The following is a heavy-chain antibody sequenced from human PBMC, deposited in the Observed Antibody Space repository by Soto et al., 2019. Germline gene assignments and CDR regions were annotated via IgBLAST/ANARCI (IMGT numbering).Heavy chain of an antibody. CDR1: GFTFSNAW. D-gene: IGHD2-2*01. V-gene: IGHV3-15*07. J-gene: IGHJ3*02. Sequence: GGSLRLSCAASGFTFSNAWMNWVRQAPGKGLEWVGRIKSKTDGGTTDYAAPVKGRFTISRDDSKNTLYLQMNSLKTEDTAVYYCTTVPGYCSSTSCSGGWGLQDAFDIWGQGTMVTVSS. CDR3: TTVPGYCSSTSCSGGWGLQDAFDI. CDR2: IKSKTDGGTT.